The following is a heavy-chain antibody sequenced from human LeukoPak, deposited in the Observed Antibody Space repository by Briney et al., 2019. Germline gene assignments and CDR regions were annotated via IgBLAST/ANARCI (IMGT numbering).Heavy chain of an antibody. CDR3: ARTRFGELLSLDY. Sequence: SQTLSLTCAVSGGSISSGGYSWSWIRQPPGKGLEWIGYIYHSGSTYYNPSLKSRVTISVDKSKNQFSLKLSSVTAADTVVYYCARTRFGELLSLDYWGQGTLVTVSS. J-gene: IGHJ4*02. CDR1: GGSISSGGYS. CDR2: IYHSGST. D-gene: IGHD3-10*01. V-gene: IGHV4-30-2*01.